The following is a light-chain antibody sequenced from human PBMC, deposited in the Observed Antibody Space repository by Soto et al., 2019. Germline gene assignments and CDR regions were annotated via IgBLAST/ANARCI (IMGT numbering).Light chain of an antibody. Sequence: IQLTQSPPSLSASVGDRVTITCRASQSIRKYLNWYQHKPGKVPTLLIYAASSLQSGVPSRFSGSGSGTDFTLTISSLQSEDFAVYYCQQYSNWPPITFGQGTRLEIK. J-gene: IGKJ5*01. CDR3: QQYSNWPPIT. CDR2: AAS. CDR1: QSIRKY. V-gene: IGKV1-39*01.